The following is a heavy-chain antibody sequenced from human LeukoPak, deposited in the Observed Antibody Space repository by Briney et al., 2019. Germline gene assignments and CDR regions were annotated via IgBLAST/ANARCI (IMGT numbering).Heavy chain of an antibody. V-gene: IGHV3-48*03. J-gene: IGHJ3*02. D-gene: IGHD3-9*01. CDR2: ISSSGSTI. CDR1: GFTFSSYE. Sequence: PGGSPRLSCAASGFTFSSYEMNWVRQAPGKGLEWVSYISSSGSTIYYADSVKGRFTISRDNAKNSLYLQMNSLRAEDTAVYYCALLLRYFDWLEGRAFDIWGQGTMVTVSS. CDR3: ALLLRYFDWLEGRAFDI.